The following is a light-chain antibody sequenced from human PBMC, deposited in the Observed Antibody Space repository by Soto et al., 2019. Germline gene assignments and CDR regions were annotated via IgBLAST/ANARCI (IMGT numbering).Light chain of an antibody. CDR2: RDS. CDR1: NIGSKN. V-gene: IGLV3-9*01. Sequence: SYELTQPLSVSVALGQTARITCGGNNIGSKNVHWYQQKPGQAPVLVICRDSNRTSGITERFSGSNSGNTATLTISRAQAGDEADYYCQVWDSSTARVFGTGTKLTVL. J-gene: IGLJ1*01. CDR3: QVWDSSTARV.